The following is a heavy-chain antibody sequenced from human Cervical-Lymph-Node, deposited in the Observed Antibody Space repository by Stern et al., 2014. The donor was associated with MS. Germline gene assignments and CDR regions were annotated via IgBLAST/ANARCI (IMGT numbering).Heavy chain of an antibody. D-gene: IGHD1-26*01. CDR3: ARGGGLVGYFDY. J-gene: IGHJ4*02. V-gene: IGHV1-69*14. CDR2: IPPVFGTT. CDR1: GDTFSSYA. Sequence: VQLVQSGAEVTKPGSSVKVSCKASGDTFSSYAINWVRQVPGQGLEWMVVIPPVFGTTNEAQKFQGRVTITADKSTNTAYMELMTLRSEDTAVYYGARGGGLVGYFDYWGQGTLVSVSS.